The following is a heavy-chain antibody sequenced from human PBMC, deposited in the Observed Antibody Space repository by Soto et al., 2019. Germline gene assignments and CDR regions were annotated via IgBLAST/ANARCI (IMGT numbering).Heavy chain of an antibody. CDR1: GGSISSSSYY. D-gene: IGHD3-10*01. J-gene: IGHJ4*02. V-gene: IGHV4-39*01. CDR2: IYYSGST. Sequence: PSETLSLTCTVSGGSISSSSYYWGWIRHPPGKGLEWIGSIYYSGSTYYNPSLKSRVTISVDTSKNQFSLKLSSVTAADTAVYYCARHRGPTGPNYWGQGTLVTVSS. CDR3: ARHRGPTGPNY.